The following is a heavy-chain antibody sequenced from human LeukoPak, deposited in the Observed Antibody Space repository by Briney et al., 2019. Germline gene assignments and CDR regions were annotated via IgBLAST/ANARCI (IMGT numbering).Heavy chain of an antibody. CDR2: ISSSGSTI. Sequence: GGSLRLSCAASGFTFSDYYMSWIRQAPGKGLEWVSYISSSGSTIYYADSVKGRFTISRDNAKNSLYLQMNSLRAEDTALYYCAKGGRVKVVTFDDAFDIWGQGTMVTVSS. CDR3: AKGGRVKVVTFDDAFDI. CDR1: GFTFSDYY. D-gene: IGHD4-23*01. J-gene: IGHJ3*02. V-gene: IGHV3-11*01.